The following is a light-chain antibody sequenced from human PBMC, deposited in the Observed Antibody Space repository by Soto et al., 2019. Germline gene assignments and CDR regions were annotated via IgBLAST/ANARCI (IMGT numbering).Light chain of an antibody. J-gene: IGLJ1*01. Sequence: QSALTQPASVSGSPGQSITISCTGTSSDVGAYIYVSWYQHHPGKAPKVMIYEVTNRPSGVSDRFSGSKSGNTASLPISGLQAEDEADYYCCSYAHGSIYVFGTGTKVTV. CDR3: CSYAHGSIYV. CDR1: SSDVGAYIY. V-gene: IGLV2-14*01. CDR2: EVT.